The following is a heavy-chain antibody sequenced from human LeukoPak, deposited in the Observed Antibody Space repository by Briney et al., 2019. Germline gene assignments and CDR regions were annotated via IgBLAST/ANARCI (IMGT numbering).Heavy chain of an antibody. Sequence: PGGSLRLSCAASGLTFSSYSMNWVRQAPGKGLEWLSYIGSSGSTIYYADSVKGRFTISRDNAKTSLYLQMNSLRAEDTAVYYCARDFGEAVDFDYWGQGALVTVSS. CDR2: IGSSGSTI. V-gene: IGHV3-48*01. J-gene: IGHJ4*02. CDR3: ARDFGEAVDFDY. D-gene: IGHD3-10*01. CDR1: GLTFSSYS.